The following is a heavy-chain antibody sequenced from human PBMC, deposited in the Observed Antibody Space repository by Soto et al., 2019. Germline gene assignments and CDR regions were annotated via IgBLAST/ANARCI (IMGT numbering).Heavy chain of an antibody. CDR3: ASPDSSVYYPKEDYAFDI. V-gene: IGHV1-69*01. CDR1: GGTFSSYA. CDR2: IIPIFGTA. D-gene: IGHD3-22*01. Sequence: QVQLVQSGAEVKKPGSSVKVSCKASGGTFSSYAISWVRQAPGQGLEWMGGIIPIFGTASYAQKFQGRVTVTADDSERAAYMELSSRRSEDTAVNYVASPDSSVYYPKEDYAFDIWGEETMVVVSS. J-gene: IGHJ3*02.